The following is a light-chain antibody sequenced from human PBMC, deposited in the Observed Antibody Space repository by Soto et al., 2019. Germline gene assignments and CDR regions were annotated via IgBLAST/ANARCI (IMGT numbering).Light chain of an antibody. J-gene: IGKJ4*01. V-gene: IGKV1-13*02. CDR1: QGISSY. CDR3: QQYNSYTLT. Sequence: AIQFTQSPSSLSASVGDRVTITCRASQGISSYLGWYQQKPGKAPNLLISDASSLQSGVPSRFSGSGAGTECTLTISSLQPEDFATYYCQQYNSYTLTFGGGTKVDIK. CDR2: DAS.